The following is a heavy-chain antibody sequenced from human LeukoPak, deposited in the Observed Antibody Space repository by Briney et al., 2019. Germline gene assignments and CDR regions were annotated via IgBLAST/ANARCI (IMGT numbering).Heavy chain of an antibody. CDR3: AIHSQKFDY. CDR2: INPNSGGT. J-gene: IGHJ4*02. V-gene: IGHV1-2*02. CDR1: GYTFTGYY. Sequence: ASVKVSCKASGYTFTGYYMHWVRQAPGQGLEWMGWINPNSGGTNYAQKFQGRVPMTRDTSISTVYMELSSLRSEDTAVYYCAIHSQKFDYWGQGTLVTVSS. D-gene: IGHD4-11*01.